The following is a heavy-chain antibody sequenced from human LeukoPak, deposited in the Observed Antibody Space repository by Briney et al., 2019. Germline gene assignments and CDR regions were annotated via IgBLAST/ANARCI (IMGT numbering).Heavy chain of an antibody. J-gene: IGHJ4*02. CDR1: GGSFTIYS. CDR3: ARRVRSADYRLDY. Sequence: PSETLSLTCAVYGGSFTIYSWTWIRQPPGKSLGWVGEISPSGNTQYNPSLKSRVTISLDASKSQFYLKLNSVTAADTAVYYCARRVRSADYRLDYWGQGTLVTVSS. D-gene: IGHD4-11*01. V-gene: IGHV4-34*01. CDR2: ISPSGNT.